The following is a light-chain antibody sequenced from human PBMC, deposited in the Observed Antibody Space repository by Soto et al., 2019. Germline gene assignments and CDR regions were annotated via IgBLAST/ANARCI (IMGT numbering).Light chain of an antibody. Sequence: QSVLTQPPSASGTPGQRVTISCSGSSSSIGSNSVNWYQQLPRTAPKVLIYTNNQRPSGVPDRFSGSKSGTSASLAISGLQSEDEDDYYGAAWDGSLNVYVFGTGTKLTVL. J-gene: IGLJ1*01. V-gene: IGLV1-44*01. CDR2: TNN. CDR1: SSSIGSNS. CDR3: AAWDGSLNVYV.